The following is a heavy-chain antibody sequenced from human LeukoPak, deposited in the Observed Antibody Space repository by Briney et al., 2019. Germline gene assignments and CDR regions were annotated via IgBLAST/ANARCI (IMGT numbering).Heavy chain of an antibody. CDR2: ISGSGVMT. CDR3: AKDRSIGTYYTFDH. CDR1: GFTFSDYA. V-gene: IGHV3-23*01. D-gene: IGHD1-26*01. Sequence: SGGSLRLSCAASGFTFSDYAMTWVRQAPGKGLEWVATISGSGVMTYYADSVKGRFTVSGDTSKNTIYLQMHSLTAADTAVYYCAKDRSIGTYYTFDHWGQGTLVTVSS. J-gene: IGHJ4*02.